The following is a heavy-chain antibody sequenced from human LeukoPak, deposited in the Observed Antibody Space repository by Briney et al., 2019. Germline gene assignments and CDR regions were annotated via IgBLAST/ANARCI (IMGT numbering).Heavy chain of an antibody. V-gene: IGHV3-23*01. Sequence: PGGSLRLSCAASGFTFSSYAMSWVRQAPGKGLEWVSAISGSGGSTYYADSVKGRFTISRDNSKNTLYPQMNSLRAEDTAVYYCAKEQRSYSGSYLGYWGQGTLVTVSS. D-gene: IGHD1-26*01. CDR1: GFTFSSYA. J-gene: IGHJ4*02. CDR2: ISGSGGST. CDR3: AKEQRSYSGSYLGY.